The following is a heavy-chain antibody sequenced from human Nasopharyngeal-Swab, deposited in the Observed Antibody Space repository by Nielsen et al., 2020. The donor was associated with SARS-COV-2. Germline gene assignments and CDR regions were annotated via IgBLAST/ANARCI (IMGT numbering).Heavy chain of an antibody. CDR3: ARGDGYYDFWSGQKSGWFDP. CDR1: GYTFTSYA. D-gene: IGHD3-3*01. V-gene: IGHV1-3*01. CDR2: INAGNGNT. Sequence: ASVKVSCKASGYTFTSYAMHWVRQAPEQRLEWMGWINAGNGNTKYSQKFQGRVTITRDTSASTAYMELSSLRSEDTAVYYCARGDGYYDFWSGQKSGWFDPWGQGTLVTVSS. J-gene: IGHJ5*02.